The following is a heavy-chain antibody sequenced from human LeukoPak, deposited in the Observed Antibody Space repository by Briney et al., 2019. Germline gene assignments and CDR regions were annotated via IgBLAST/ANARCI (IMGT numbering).Heavy chain of an antibody. CDR3: ARIRIAAEGSQLWFDP. CDR2: IYTSGST. D-gene: IGHD6-13*01. Sequence: SETLSLTCTVSGGSISSYYWSWIRQPPGKGLEWIGYIYTSGSTNYNPSRKRRVTISVDTSKNQYSLKLSSVTAADTAVYYCARIRIAAEGSQLWFDPWGQGTPVTASS. V-gene: IGHV4-4*09. CDR1: GGSISSYY. J-gene: IGHJ5*02.